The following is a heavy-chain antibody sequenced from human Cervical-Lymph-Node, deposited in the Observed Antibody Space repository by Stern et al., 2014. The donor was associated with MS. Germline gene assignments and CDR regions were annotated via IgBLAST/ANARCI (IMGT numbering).Heavy chain of an antibody. D-gene: IGHD2-15*01. V-gene: IGHV1-46*01. J-gene: IGHJ6*02. CDR2: INPSGGST. CDR3: AREGYCSGGSCYSKPYYYYYGMDV. CDR1: GYTFTSYY. Sequence: QVQLVQSGAEVKKPGASVKVSCKASGYTFTSYYMHWVRQAPGQGLEWMGIINPSGGSTTYAHKFQGRVTMTRDTSTSTVYMELSSLRSEDTAVYYCAREGYCSGGSCYSKPYYYYYGMDVWGQGTTVTVSS.